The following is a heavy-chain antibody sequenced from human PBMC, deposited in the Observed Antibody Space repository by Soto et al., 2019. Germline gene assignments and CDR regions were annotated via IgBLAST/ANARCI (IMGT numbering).Heavy chain of an antibody. CDR1: GGTFSSYA. D-gene: IGHD1-26*01. J-gene: IGHJ3*01. CDR3: ARERGGAIIVGVTGTFDV. CDR2: IIAIFGTA. Sequence: SVKVSCKASGGTFSSYALSWVRQAPGQGLEWMGGIIAIFGTANYAQKFQGRVTITADESTSTVYMELSSLRSDDTAVYYCARERGGAIIVGVTGTFDVWGQGTMVTVSS. V-gene: IGHV1-69*13.